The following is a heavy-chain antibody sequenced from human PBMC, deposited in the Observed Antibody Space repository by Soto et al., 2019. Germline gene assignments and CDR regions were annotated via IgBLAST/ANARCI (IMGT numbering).Heavy chain of an antibody. CDR3: AKDKGPGSYTNWCFDV. CDR2: IHGSGAIT. D-gene: IGHD3-10*01. Sequence: QPGGSLRLSCAASGLTFSRFAMSWVRQAPGKGLEWVATIHGSGAITNYADSVRGRFTISRDNSKDTMYLQLNTLRVEDTAVYYCAKDKGPGSYTNWCFDVWGRGTLVTVS. V-gene: IGHV3-23*01. CDR1: GLTFSRFA. J-gene: IGHJ2*01.